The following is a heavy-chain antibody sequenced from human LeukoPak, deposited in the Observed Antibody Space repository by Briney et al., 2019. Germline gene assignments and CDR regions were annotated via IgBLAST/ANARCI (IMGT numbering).Heavy chain of an antibody. CDR3: ARLAGSSSANWLDP. Sequence: GGSLRLSCAASGFTFSSYWMHWVRQAPGKGLVWISRINSDGSITTYADSVKGRFAISRDNAKNTLYLQMNSLRVEDTAVYYCARLAGSSSANWLDPWGQGALVTVSS. J-gene: IGHJ5*02. CDR1: GFTFSSYW. CDR2: INSDGSIT. D-gene: IGHD6-13*01. V-gene: IGHV3-74*01.